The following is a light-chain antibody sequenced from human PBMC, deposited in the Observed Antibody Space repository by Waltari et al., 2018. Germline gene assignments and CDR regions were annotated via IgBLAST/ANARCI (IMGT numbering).Light chain of an antibody. CDR3: QQYDNSWT. CDR1: QSIDNW. Sequence: DIQMTQSPSTLSASVGDRVSMTCRTSQSIDNWLAWYQQNPGKAPKLLIAKTSRLESGGPSRLSGSGSGTEFNLTITTLQPDDFATYYCQQYDNSWTFGQGTKVEIK. V-gene: IGKV1-5*03. CDR2: KTS. J-gene: IGKJ1*01.